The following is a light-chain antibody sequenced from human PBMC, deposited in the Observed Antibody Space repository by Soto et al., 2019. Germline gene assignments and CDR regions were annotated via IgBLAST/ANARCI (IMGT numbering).Light chain of an antibody. CDR3: QQYNNWYT. V-gene: IGKV3-15*01. CDR2: GAS. CDR1: QSVSIN. Sequence: EIGMTQSPATLSVSPGERATLSCSASQSVSINLAWYQQKPGQAPRLLIYGASTRATGIPARFSGSGSGTEFTLTISSLQSEDFAVYYCQQYNNWYTFGQGTKLEIK. J-gene: IGKJ2*01.